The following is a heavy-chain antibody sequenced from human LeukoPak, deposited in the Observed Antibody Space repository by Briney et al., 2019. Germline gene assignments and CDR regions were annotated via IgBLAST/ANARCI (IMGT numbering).Heavy chain of an antibody. CDR1: GGSFSGYY. D-gene: IGHD3-10*01. CDR2: INHSGST. Sequence: SETLSLTCAVYGGSFSGYYRSWIRQPPGKGLEWIGEINHSGSTNYNPSLTSRVTISVDTSKNQFSLKLSSVTAADTAVYYCARRPFAAHWFDPWGQGTLVTVSS. CDR3: ARRPFAAHWFDP. V-gene: IGHV4-34*01. J-gene: IGHJ5*02.